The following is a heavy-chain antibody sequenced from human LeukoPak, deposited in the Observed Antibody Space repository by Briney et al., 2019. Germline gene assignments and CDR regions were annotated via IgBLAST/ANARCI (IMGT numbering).Heavy chain of an antibody. CDR1: GDSISSGSHY. CDR3: ARGLKRIWYYYYMDV. J-gene: IGHJ6*03. V-gene: IGHV4-31*03. D-gene: IGHD2-15*01. CDR2: IYYNGNT. Sequence: PSQTLSLTCSVSGDSISSGSHYWSWIRQPPGKGLEWIGYIYYNGNTYYNPSLKSRLAISVDTSKNQFSLKLSSVTAADTAVYYCARGLKRIWYYYYMDVWGKGTTVTVSS.